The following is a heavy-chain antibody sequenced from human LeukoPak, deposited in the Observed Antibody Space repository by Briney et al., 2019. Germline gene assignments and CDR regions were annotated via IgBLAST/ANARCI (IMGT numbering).Heavy chain of an antibody. CDR2: ISYDGSNE. CDR3: AKDPAMVSPPFLFDY. V-gene: IGHV3-30*18. Sequence: GGSLRLSCAASGFTFSTYGMHWVRQAPGKGLEWVAVISYDGSNEYYADSVKGRFTISRDNSKNTLYLQMNSLRAEDTALYYCAKDPAMVSPPFLFDYWGQGTLVTVSS. D-gene: IGHD5-18*01. CDR1: GFTFSTYG. J-gene: IGHJ4*02.